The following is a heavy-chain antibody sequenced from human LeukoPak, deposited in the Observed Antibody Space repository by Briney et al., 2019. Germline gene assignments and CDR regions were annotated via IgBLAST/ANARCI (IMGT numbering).Heavy chain of an antibody. Sequence: ASVKVSCKASGYTFTDYYIHWVRQAPGQGLEWMGWINPNSGDTNYAQKFQGRVSMTRDTSISTAYMELSRLRSDDTAVYFCARGDYTNGYYFAYWGQGTLVTVSS. V-gene: IGHV1-2*02. J-gene: IGHJ4*02. CDR1: GYTFTDYY. CDR2: INPNSGDT. D-gene: IGHD2-8*01. CDR3: ARGDYTNGYYFAY.